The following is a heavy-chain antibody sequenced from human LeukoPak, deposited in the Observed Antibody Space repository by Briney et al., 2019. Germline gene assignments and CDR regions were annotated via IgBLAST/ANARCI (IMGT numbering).Heavy chain of an antibody. V-gene: IGHV3-53*01. Sequence: PGGSLRLSCAASGFTVSSNYMSWVRQAPGKGLEWVSVIYSGGSTYYADSVKGRFTISRDNSKNTLYLQMNRLRAEDTAVYYCARDQVVRGVFDYYYYGIDVWGQGTTVTVSS. CDR3: ARDQVVRGVFDYYYYGIDV. J-gene: IGHJ6*02. D-gene: IGHD3-10*01. CDR1: GFTVSSNY. CDR2: IYSGGST.